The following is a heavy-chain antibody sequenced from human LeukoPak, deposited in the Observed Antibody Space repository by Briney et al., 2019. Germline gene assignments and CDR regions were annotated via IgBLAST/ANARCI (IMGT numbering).Heavy chain of an antibody. Sequence: PGGSLRLSCAASEFTFSRYWMSWVRQAPGKGLEWVANIKEDGSLKYYVDSVKGRFTISRDNAENSLYLQMNRLRAEDTAVYYCARETDYYGSGSYFIDYWGQGTLVTVSS. D-gene: IGHD3-10*01. J-gene: IGHJ4*02. V-gene: IGHV3-7*01. CDR3: ARETDYYGSGSYFIDY. CDR2: IKEDGSLK. CDR1: EFTFSRYW.